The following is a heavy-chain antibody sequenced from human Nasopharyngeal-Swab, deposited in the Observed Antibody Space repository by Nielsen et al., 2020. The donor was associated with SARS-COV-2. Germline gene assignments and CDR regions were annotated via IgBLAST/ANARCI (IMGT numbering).Heavy chain of an antibody. CDR1: GYTFTSYG. V-gene: IGHV1-18*01. CDR3: ARYYYGSGSYYEYYMDV. CDR2: ISAYNGNT. Sequence: AAAKVSCKASGYTFTSYGISWVRQAPGQGLEWMGWISAYNGNTNYAQKLQGRVTMTTDTSTSTAYMELRSLRSDDTAVYYCARYYYGSGSYYEYYMDVWGKGTTVTVSS. D-gene: IGHD3-10*01. J-gene: IGHJ6*03.